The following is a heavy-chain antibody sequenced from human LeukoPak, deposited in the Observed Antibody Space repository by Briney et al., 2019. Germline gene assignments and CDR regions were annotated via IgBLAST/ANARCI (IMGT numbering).Heavy chain of an antibody. CDR1: GFSFSSYS. J-gene: IGHJ4*02. V-gene: IGHV3-21*01. CDR3: ARSFTYFDY. CDR2: ISSSSSDI. Sequence: GGFLRLSCAASGFSFSSYSMNWVRQAPGKGLEWVSSISSSSSDIHYADSVKGRFTISRDNAKNSLYLQMNSLRAEDTAVYYCARSFTYFDYWGQGTLVTVSS.